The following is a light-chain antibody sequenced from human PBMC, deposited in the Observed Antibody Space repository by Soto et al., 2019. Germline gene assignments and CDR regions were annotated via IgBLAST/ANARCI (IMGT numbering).Light chain of an antibody. Sequence: EIVLTHSPATLSLSPWERATLSCRASQSVSSYLAWYQQKPGQAPRLLIYDASNRAPGIPARFSGSGSGTDFTLTISSLEPEDFAVYYCQQRSNLDPWTFGQGTKVDIK. V-gene: IGKV3-11*01. CDR3: QQRSNLDPWT. CDR1: QSVSSY. CDR2: DAS. J-gene: IGKJ1*01.